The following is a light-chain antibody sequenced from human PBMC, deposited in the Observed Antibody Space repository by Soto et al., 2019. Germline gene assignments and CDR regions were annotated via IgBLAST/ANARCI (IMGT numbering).Light chain of an antibody. CDR1: SSDAADYKY. V-gene: IGLV2-14*01. Sequence: QSALTQPASVSGSPGQSITISCTGTSSDAADYKYVSWYQQYPGNAPKLMIYEVSNRPSGVSHRFSGSKSGNTASLTISGLQPEDEADYHCSSYTTTNTLLFGGGTQLTVL. CDR3: SSYTTTNTLL. J-gene: IGLJ2*01. CDR2: EVS.